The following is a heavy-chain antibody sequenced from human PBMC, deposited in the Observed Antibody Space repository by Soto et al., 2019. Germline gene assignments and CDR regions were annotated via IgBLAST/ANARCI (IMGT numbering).Heavy chain of an antibody. V-gene: IGHV3-23*01. CDR1: AFTFSNYA. CDR3: AKSRYSDSSGDFYDY. CDR2: IGGSGRTT. D-gene: IGHD3-22*01. J-gene: IGHJ4*02. Sequence: GGSLRLSCAPSAFTFSNYAMNWFRQAPGKGLECVSGIGGSGRTTYYADSVKGRFTISRDNSNNTLFLQMNSLRAEDTGVYYCAKSRYSDSSGDFYDYWGQGTLVTVSS.